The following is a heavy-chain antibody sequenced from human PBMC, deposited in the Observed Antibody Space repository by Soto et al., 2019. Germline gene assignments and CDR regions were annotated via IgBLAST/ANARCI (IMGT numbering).Heavy chain of an antibody. V-gene: IGHV1-18*01. CDR2: ISAYNGNT. D-gene: IGHD3-10*01. J-gene: IGHJ6*02. CDR1: GYTFTSYG. CDR3: ARDLAGPYGSVSHYGMDV. Sequence: QVQLVQSGAEVKKPGASVKVSCKASGYTFTSYGISWVRQAPGLGLEWMGWISAYNGNTNYAQKLQGRVTMTTDTSTSTAYLELRSLRSDDTAVYYCARDLAGPYGSVSHYGMDVWGQGTTVTVSS.